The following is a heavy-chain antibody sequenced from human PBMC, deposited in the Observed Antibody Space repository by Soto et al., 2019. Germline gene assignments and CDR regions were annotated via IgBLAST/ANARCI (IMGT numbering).Heavy chain of an antibody. D-gene: IGHD4-17*01. J-gene: IGHJ4*02. CDR3: AKVPTPRYGDYPVAGGY. V-gene: IGHV3-9*01. Sequence: GGSLRLSCAASGFTFDDYAMHWVRQAPGKGLEWVSGISWNSGSIGYADSVKGRFTISRDNAKNSLYLQMNSLRAEDTALYYCAKVPTPRYGDYPVAGGYWGQGTLVTVSS. CDR1: GFTFDDYA. CDR2: ISWNSGSI.